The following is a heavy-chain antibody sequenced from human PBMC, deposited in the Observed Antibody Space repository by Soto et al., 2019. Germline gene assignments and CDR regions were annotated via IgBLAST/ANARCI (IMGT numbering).Heavy chain of an antibody. CDR1: GYTFHNYG. J-gene: IGHJ5*02. Sequence: ASVKVSCKASGYTFHNYGITWVRQAPGQPLEWLGWISLYSDGTNYAQKFQGRVSMTTDTSTTTAYMELRSLRSDDTAVYYCARVVPGAEAWFGPWGQGTLVTVSS. CDR3: ARVVPGAEAWFGP. CDR2: ISLYSDGT. V-gene: IGHV1-18*01. D-gene: IGHD2-2*01.